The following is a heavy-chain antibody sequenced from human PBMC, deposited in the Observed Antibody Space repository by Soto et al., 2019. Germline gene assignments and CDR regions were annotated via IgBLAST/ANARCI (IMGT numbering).Heavy chain of an antibody. CDR2: AHHSGRT. CDR1: GDSMTSSNW. CDR3: ARSEATALDY. V-gene: IGHV4-4*02. Sequence: SETLSLTCTVSGDSMTSSNWWNWVRQPPGKGLEWIGEAHHSGRTNYNPSLRSRVTISVDKSQNHFSLQLTSVTAADTAVYYCARSEATALDYWGQGTLVTVS. J-gene: IGHJ4*02.